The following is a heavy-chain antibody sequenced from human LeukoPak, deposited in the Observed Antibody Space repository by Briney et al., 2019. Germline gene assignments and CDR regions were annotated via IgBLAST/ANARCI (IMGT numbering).Heavy chain of an antibody. V-gene: IGHV3-23*01. J-gene: IGHJ4*02. CDR1: GFTFSSYA. Sequence: GGSLRLSCAASGFTFSSYAMNWVRQAPGKGLEWVSAISSSGGSTYYADSAKGRFTISRDNSKNTLYLQMNSLRAEDTAVYYCAKATNYDFWSGFDYWGQGTLVTVSS. CDR2: ISSSGGST. CDR3: AKATNYDFWSGFDY. D-gene: IGHD3-3*01.